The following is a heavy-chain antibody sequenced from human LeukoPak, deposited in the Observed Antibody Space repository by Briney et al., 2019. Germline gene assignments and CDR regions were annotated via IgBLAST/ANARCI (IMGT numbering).Heavy chain of an antibody. CDR3: ARDHHDTANDY. Sequence: ASVKVSCKASGYTFTSYYMHWVRQAPGQGLEWRGIINPSGGSTSYAQKFQGRVTMTRDTSTGTVYMELSSLRSEDTAVYYCARDHHDTANDYWGQGTLVTVSS. CDR1: GYTFTSYY. D-gene: IGHD5-18*01. CDR2: INPSGGST. J-gene: IGHJ4*02. V-gene: IGHV1-46*01.